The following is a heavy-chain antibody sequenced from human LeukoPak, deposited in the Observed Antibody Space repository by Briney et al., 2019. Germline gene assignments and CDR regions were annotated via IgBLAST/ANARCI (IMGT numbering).Heavy chain of an antibody. V-gene: IGHV4-59*13. Sequence: SETLSLTCTVSGGSISSYYWSWIRQPPGKGLEWIGYIYYSGSNNYNPSLKSRVTISVDTSKNQFSLKLSSVTAADTAVYYCARDMGEDFWSGQGPNDAFDIWGQGTMVTVSS. CDR1: GGSISSYY. J-gene: IGHJ3*02. CDR3: ARDMGEDFWSGQGPNDAFDI. D-gene: IGHD3-3*01. CDR2: IYYSGSN.